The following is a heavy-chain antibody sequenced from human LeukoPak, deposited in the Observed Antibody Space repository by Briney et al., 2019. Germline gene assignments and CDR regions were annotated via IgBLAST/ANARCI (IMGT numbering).Heavy chain of an antibody. V-gene: IGHV4-59*01. CDR2: FYYSGST. CDR3: ARAPRTPRYCSSTSCYHGGYYYYYMDV. J-gene: IGHJ6*03. CDR1: GGSISSYY. Sequence: SETLSLTCTVSGGSISSYYWSWIRQPPGKGLEWIGYFYYSGSTNYNPSLKSRVTISVDTSKNQFSLKLSSVTAADTAVYYCARAPRTPRYCSSTSCYHGGYYYYYMDVWGKGTTVTVSS. D-gene: IGHD2-2*01.